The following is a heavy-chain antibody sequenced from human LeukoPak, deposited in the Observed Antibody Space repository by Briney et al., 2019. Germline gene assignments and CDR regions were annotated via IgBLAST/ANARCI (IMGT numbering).Heavy chain of an antibody. CDR2: IIPILGIA. CDR1: GYTFTSYD. D-gene: IGHD2-2*01. CDR3: SRDGVVRPPDCSSTSCPYNYYYYGMDV. V-gene: IGHV1-69*04. J-gene: IGHJ6*02. Sequence: ASVKVSCKASGYTFTSYDINWVRQATGQGLEWMGRIIPILGIANYAQKFQGRVTITADKSTSTAYMELSSLRSEDTAVYYCSRDGVVRPPDCSSTSCPYNYYYYGMDVWGQGTTVTVSS.